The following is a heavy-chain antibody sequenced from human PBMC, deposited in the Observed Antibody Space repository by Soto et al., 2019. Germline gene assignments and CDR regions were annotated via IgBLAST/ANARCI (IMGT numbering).Heavy chain of an antibody. Sequence: SVRRSCAASGFTVSSNYMSWVRQAPGKGLEWVSVIYSGGSTYYADSVKGRFTISRDNSKNTLYLQMNSLRAEDTAVYYCARGGGDCGGDCYFAFDIWGQGTMVTVSS. V-gene: IGHV3-53*01. D-gene: IGHD2-21*02. CDR1: GFTVSSNY. CDR3: ARGGGDCGGDCYFAFDI. CDR2: IYSGGST. J-gene: IGHJ3*02.